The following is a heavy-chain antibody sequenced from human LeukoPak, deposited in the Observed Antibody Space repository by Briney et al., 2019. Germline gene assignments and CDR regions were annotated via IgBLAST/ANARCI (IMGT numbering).Heavy chain of an antibody. D-gene: IGHD4-17*01. CDR2: INHSGST. CDR1: GGSFSGYY. CDR3: ARGHDYGDYLDY. V-gene: IGHV4-34*01. J-gene: IGHJ4*02. Sequence: PSETLSLTCAVYGGSFSGYYWSWIRQPPGKGLEWIGEINHSGSTNYNPSLKSRVTISVVTSKNQFSLKLSSVTAADTAVYYCARGHDYGDYLDYWGQGTLVTVSS.